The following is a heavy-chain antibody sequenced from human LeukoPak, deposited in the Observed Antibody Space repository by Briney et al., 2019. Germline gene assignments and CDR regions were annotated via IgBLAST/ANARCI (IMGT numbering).Heavy chain of an antibody. CDR3: ARGSGRTHFDY. CDR1: GFTFSSYS. Sequence: GGSLRLSCAASGFTFSSYSMNWVRQAPGKGLECVSVISGSGGDTYYADSVKGRFTISRDNSKNTLYLQMNSLRAEDTAVYYCARGSGRTHFDYWGQGTLVTVSS. V-gene: IGHV3-23*01. J-gene: IGHJ4*02. CDR2: ISGSGGDT. D-gene: IGHD3-3*01.